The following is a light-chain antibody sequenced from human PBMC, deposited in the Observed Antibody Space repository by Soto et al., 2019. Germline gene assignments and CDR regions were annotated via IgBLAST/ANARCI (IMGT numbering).Light chain of an antibody. CDR3: SSYTSISTYV. Sequence: QSALTQPASVSGSPGQSITISCTGTSSDVGAYNYVSWYQHHPGKAPRLMIYEVSNRPSGVSDRFSGSKSGNTASLTISGLLAEEEADYYCSSYTSISTYVFGTGTKVTVL. CDR2: EVS. CDR1: SSDVGAYNY. V-gene: IGLV2-14*01. J-gene: IGLJ1*01.